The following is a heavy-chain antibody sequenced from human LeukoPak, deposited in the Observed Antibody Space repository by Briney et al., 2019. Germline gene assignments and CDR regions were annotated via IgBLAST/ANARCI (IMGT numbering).Heavy chain of an antibody. CDR3: ARNYDFWSGPDYFDY. Sequence: GGSLRLSCAAPGFTFSSYSMNWVRQAPGKGLEWVSYISSSGSTIYYADSVKGRFTISRDNAKNSLYLQMNSLRAEDTAVYYCARNYDFWSGPDYFDYWGQGTLVIVSS. V-gene: IGHV3-48*01. J-gene: IGHJ4*02. CDR1: GFTFSSYS. CDR2: ISSSGSTI. D-gene: IGHD3-3*01.